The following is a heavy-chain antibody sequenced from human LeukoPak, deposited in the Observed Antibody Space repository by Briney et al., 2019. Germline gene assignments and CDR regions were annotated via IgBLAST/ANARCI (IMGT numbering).Heavy chain of an antibody. CDR2: ISAYNGNT. V-gene: IGHV1-18*01. J-gene: IGHJ4*02. Sequence: GASVKVSCKASGYTFTSYGISWVRQAPGQGLEWMGWISAYNGNTNYAQKLQGRVTMTTDTSTSTAYMELRSLRSDDTAVYYCARVHGITIFGVVIITSLDYWGQGTLVTVSS. D-gene: IGHD3-3*01. CDR1: GYTFTSYG. CDR3: ARVHGITIFGVVIITSLDY.